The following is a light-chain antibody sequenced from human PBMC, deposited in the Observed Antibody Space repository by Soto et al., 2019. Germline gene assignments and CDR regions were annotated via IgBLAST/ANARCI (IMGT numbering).Light chain of an antibody. V-gene: IGLV2-14*03. Sequence: QSVLTQPASVSGSPGQSITISCTGTSSDIGGYNFVSWYQQHPGKAPKVMLYDVNKRPSGVSDRFSGSKSGNTASLTISGLQAEEEADYYCCSYAGSPYVFGTGTKVTVL. J-gene: IGLJ1*01. CDR3: CSYAGSPYV. CDR1: SSDIGGYNF. CDR2: DVN.